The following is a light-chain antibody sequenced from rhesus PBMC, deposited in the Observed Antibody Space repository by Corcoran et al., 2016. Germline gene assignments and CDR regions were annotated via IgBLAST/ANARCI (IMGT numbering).Light chain of an antibody. V-gene: IGKV1-21*01. CDR3: QQYNSAPRT. Sequence: DVQMTQSPSSLSASVGDRVPITCRASQGISSWLAWYQQKPGKAPKLLIYKASSLQSGVPSRVSGSGSGTDFTRTSSSLQPEDFATYYCQQYNSAPRTFGQGTKVEIK. CDR2: KAS. CDR1: QGISSW. J-gene: IGKJ1*01.